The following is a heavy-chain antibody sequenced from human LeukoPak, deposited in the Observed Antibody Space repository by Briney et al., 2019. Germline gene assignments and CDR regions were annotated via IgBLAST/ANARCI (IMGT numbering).Heavy chain of an antibody. V-gene: IGHV5-51*01. CDR2: IYPGDSDT. CDR1: EYSFTSYW. Sequence: PGESLKISCEGSEYSFTSYWIAWVRQLPGKGLEWMGSIYPGDSDTRYSPSFQGQVTISADKSISTAYLEWRGLKASDTAMYYCARLGTAVVARFFDYWGQGTLVTVSS. CDR3: ARLGTAVVARFFDY. J-gene: IGHJ4*02. D-gene: IGHD5-18*01.